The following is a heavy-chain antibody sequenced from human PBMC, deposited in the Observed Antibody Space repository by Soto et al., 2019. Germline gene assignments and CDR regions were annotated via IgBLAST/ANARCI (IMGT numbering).Heavy chain of an antibody. CDR3: SRDLGLSSSNYFDF. CDR2: ISGSTDYL. Sequence: QVQLVESGGDLVKPGGSLRLSCEASGFTFTDYYMSWLRQAPGQGLQWLSYISGSTDYLNYADSVKGRITISRDNAKNLLYLQMTSMRADDTAVYYCSRDLGLSSSNYFDFWGQGTLVTVYS. V-gene: IGHV3-11*05. CDR1: GFTFTDYY. D-gene: IGHD3-10*01. J-gene: IGHJ4*02.